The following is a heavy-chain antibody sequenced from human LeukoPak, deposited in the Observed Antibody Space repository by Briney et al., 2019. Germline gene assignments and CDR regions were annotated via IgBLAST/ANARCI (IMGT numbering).Heavy chain of an antibody. D-gene: IGHD6-19*01. CDR1: GFTFSSYE. CDR3: ARTDSGWYSPPGY. V-gene: IGHV3-48*03. Sequence: PGGSLTLFCAASGFTFSSYEMNWVRQAPGKGLAWISYISTSGSSINYADSVKGRFTIFRDNAKNSLYLQMNSLSAEDTAVYYCARTDSGWYSPPGYWGQGTLVTVSS. J-gene: IGHJ4*02. CDR2: ISTSGSSI.